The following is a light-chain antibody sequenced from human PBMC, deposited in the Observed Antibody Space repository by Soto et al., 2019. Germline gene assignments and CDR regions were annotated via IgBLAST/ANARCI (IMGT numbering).Light chain of an antibody. J-gene: IGLJ3*02. Sequence: QSVLTQPPSSSVTPGQRVTTSCSGSSSNIGSNYVYWYQQLPGTAPKLLIYSNNQRPSGVPDRFSGSKSGTSASLAISGLRSEDEADYYCAAWDDSLSGWVFGGGTKLTVL. V-gene: IGLV1-47*02. CDR3: AAWDDSLSGWV. CDR2: SNN. CDR1: SSNIGSNY.